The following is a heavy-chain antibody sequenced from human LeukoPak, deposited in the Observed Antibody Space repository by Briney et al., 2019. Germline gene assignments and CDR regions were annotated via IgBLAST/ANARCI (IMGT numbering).Heavy chain of an antibody. Sequence: SETLSLTCTVSGGSISSSSYYWGWIRQPPGKGLEWIGSLSHNGSTYYNPSLKSRVTIGVDTSKSQFSLKLRSVTAADTAVYYCARRLPGGGITIFGVITGGWFDPWGPGTLVTVSS. CDR2: LSHNGST. V-gene: IGHV4-39*07. D-gene: IGHD3-3*01. CDR1: GGSISSSSYY. CDR3: ARRLPGGGITIFGVITGGWFDP. J-gene: IGHJ5*02.